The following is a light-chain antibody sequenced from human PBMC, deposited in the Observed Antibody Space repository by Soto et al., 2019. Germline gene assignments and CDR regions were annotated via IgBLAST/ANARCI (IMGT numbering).Light chain of an antibody. Sequence: EIVLTQSPGTLSLSPGERATLSCRASQSLGSSYLAWYQQKPGQAPRLLIFGASSRATGIPDRFSGSESGTDFTLTISRLEPEDFAVYYCQQYATSPLTFGGGTKVETK. CDR2: GAS. CDR1: QSLGSSY. CDR3: QQYATSPLT. V-gene: IGKV3-20*01. J-gene: IGKJ4*01.